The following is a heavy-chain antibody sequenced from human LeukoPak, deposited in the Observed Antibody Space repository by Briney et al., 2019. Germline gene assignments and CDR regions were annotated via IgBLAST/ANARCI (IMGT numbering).Heavy chain of an antibody. CDR3: ARNFPYSKLDY. Sequence: SETLSLTCAVSGGSFTSYYWSWIRQPPGKGLEWIGEIDHSGRTNSNPSLESRVTISVDTSKSQFSLQLTSMTAADTAVYFCARNFPYSKLDYWGQGTLVTASS. CDR1: GGSFTSYY. J-gene: IGHJ4*02. V-gene: IGHV4-34*01. CDR2: IDHSGRT. D-gene: IGHD6-13*01.